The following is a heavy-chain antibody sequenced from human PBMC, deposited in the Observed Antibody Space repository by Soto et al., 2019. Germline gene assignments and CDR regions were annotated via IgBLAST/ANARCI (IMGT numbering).Heavy chain of an antibody. CDR2: IYYSGST. Sequence: PSETLSLTCTVSGGSISSSSYYWGWIRQPPGKGLEWIGSIYYSGSTYYNPSLKSRVTISVDTSKNQFSLKLSSVTAADTAVYYCARTRAVWFGPWGQGTLVTVSS. D-gene: IGHD6-19*01. CDR3: ARTRAVWFGP. J-gene: IGHJ5*02. CDR1: GGSISSSSYY. V-gene: IGHV4-39*01.